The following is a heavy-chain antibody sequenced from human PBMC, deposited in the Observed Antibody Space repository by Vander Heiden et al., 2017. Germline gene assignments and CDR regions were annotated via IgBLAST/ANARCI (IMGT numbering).Heavy chain of an antibody. CDR1: GGPISSTSYY. Sequence: QLQLQASGPGLAKPSETLLLTCTVSGGPISSTSYYWGWIRQPPGKGLEWIGSIYYSGSTYYNPSLKSRVTISVATSKNHFSLKLSSVTAADTAVYYCARRPDYYDSSGYPDWGQGTLVTVSS. CDR2: IYYSGST. D-gene: IGHD3-22*01. CDR3: ARRPDYYDSSGYPD. J-gene: IGHJ4*02. V-gene: IGHV4-39*01.